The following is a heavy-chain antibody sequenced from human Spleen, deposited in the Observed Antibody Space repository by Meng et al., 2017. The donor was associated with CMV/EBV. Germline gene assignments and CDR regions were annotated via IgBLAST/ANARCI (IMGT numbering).Heavy chain of an antibody. CDR1: GDSVSSTSAA. V-gene: IGHV6-1*01. J-gene: IGHJ6*02. Sequence: SQTLSLTCAISGDSVSSTSAACNWIRQSPSRGLEWLGRTYYRSKWYNDYAISVKSRITINPDTSKNQFSLQLNSVTPEDTAVYYCARDYYDSGGYYYTEGNYHGLDVWGQGTTVTVSS. CDR2: TYYRSKWYN. D-gene: IGHD3-22*01. CDR3: ARDYYDSGGYYYTEGNYHGLDV.